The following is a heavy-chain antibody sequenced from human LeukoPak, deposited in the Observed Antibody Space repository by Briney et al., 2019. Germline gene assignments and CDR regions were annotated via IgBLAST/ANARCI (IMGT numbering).Heavy chain of an antibody. V-gene: IGHV4-38-2*02. Sequence: SETLSLTCTVSGYSISSGYYWGWIRQPPGKGLEWIGSIYHSGSTYYNPSLKSRVTISVDTSKNQFSLKLSSVTAADTAVYYCARANAPRHDAFDIWGQGTMVTVSS. CDR1: GYSISSGYY. J-gene: IGHJ3*02. CDR2: IYHSGST. CDR3: ARANAPRHDAFDI.